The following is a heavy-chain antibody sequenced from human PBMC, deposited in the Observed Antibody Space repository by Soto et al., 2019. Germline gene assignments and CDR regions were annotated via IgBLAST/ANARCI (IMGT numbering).Heavy chain of an antibody. CDR2: IIPIFGTA. CDR1: GGTFSSYA. V-gene: IGHV1-69*13. Sequence: GGSVKVSCKASGGTFSSYAISWVRQAPGQGLEWMGGIIPIFGTANYAQKFQGRVTITADESTSTAYMELSSLRSEDTAVYYCARGVGCTNGVCPFDYWGQGTLVTVSS. D-gene: IGHD2-8*01. CDR3: ARGVGCTNGVCPFDY. J-gene: IGHJ4*02.